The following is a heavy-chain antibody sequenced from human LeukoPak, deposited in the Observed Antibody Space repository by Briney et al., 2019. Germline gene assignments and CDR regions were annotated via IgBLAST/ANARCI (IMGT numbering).Heavy chain of an antibody. CDR1: GGSISSGGYY. CDR3: ARVDFWSGYLYYFDY. D-gene: IGHD3-3*01. V-gene: IGHV4-30-2*01. CDR2: IYHSGST. J-gene: IGHJ4*02. Sequence: SQTLSLTCTVSGGSISSGGYYWSWIRQPPGKGLEWIGYIYHSGSTYYNPSLKSRVTISVDRSKNQFSLKLSSVTAADTAVYYCARVDFWSGYLYYFDYWGQGTLVTVSS.